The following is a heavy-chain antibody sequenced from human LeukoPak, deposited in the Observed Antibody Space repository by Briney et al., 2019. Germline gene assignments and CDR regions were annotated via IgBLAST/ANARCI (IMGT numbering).Heavy chain of an antibody. Sequence: GGSRKISFQGSGYSFTSYWIDWVRPVPGKGLEWMGIIYPVDSDTRYSPSFQGQVTISADKSISPAYLQWSSLKASDTAMYYCARHASGSGSSALWDWGEATLVTVSS. CDR1: GYSFTSYW. J-gene: IGHJ4*02. CDR2: IYPVDSDT. D-gene: IGHD3-10*01. CDR3: ARHASGSGSSALWD. V-gene: IGHV5-51*01.